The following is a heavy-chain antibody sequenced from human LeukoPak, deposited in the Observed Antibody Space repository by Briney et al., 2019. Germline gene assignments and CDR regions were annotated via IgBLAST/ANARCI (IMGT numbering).Heavy chain of an antibody. CDR3: ARVRDGYSHFDY. J-gene: IGHJ4*02. D-gene: IGHD5-24*01. CDR1: GGTFSSYA. V-gene: IGHV1-69*13. CDR2: IIPIFGTA. Sequence: ASVKVSCKASGGTFSSYAISWVRQAPGQGLEWMGGIIPIFGTANYAQEFQGRVTITADESTSTAYMELSSLRSEDTAVYYCARVRDGYSHFDYWGQGTLVTVSS.